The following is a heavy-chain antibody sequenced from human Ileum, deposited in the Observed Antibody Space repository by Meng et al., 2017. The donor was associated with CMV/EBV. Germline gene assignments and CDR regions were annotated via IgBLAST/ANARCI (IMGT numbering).Heavy chain of an antibody. CDR3: ARKISSGYYLNWFDP. V-gene: IGHV4-4*02. D-gene: IGHD3-22*01. CDR1: SISNNTC. J-gene: IGHJ5*02. CDR2: IYHRGTT. Sequence: SISNNTCWTWVRQPPGKGLEWIGEIYHRGTTNYNPSLKSRVTISLDKSKNQFFLKMTSLTAADTAVYYCARKISSGYYLNWFDPWGRGTLVTVSS.